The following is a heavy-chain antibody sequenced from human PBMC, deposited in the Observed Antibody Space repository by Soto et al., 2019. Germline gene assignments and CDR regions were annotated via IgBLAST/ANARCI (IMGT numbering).Heavy chain of an antibody. V-gene: IGHV2-5*02. Sequence: QITLKESGPTLVKPTQTLTLTCTFSGFSLSTSGVGVGWIRQPPGKALEWLALIYWDDDKRYSPSLKSRLTTTKDTSKNQVVLTMTNMDPVDTATYYCAHSRNGWFGELLYQIFDYWGQGTLVTVSS. CDR3: AHSRNGWFGELLYQIFDY. CDR2: IYWDDDK. J-gene: IGHJ4*02. CDR1: GFSLSTSGVG. D-gene: IGHD3-10*01.